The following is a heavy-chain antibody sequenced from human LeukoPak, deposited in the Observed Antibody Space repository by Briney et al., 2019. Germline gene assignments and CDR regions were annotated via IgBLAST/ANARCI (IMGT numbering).Heavy chain of an antibody. V-gene: IGHV4-59*01. CDR3: ARGWSGVPYWFDP. D-gene: IGHD3-3*01. J-gene: IGHJ5*02. CDR1: GGSMNTYH. Sequence: PSETLSLTCNVSGGSMNTYHWSWIRQAPGKGLEWIEYIYYGGSTNYNPSLKSRVTISVDTSENQFSLKLTSVTAADTAVYYCARGWSGVPYWFDPWGQGTLVTVSS. CDR2: IYYGGST.